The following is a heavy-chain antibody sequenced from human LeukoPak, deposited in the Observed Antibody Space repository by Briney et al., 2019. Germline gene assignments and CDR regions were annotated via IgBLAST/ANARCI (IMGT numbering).Heavy chain of an antibody. J-gene: IGHJ6*03. CDR2: IYTSGRT. Sequence: PSETLSLTCTASGGSISSYYWSWLRQPAGKGLEWIGRIYTSGRTNYNPSHKSRVTMSVDTSKNQFSLKLSSLTAADTAVYYCARSQRIVVVPAAIVDYYYYMDVWGKGTTVTVSS. CDR1: GGSISSYY. CDR3: ARSQRIVVVPAAIVDYYYYMDV. D-gene: IGHD2-2*01. V-gene: IGHV4-4*07.